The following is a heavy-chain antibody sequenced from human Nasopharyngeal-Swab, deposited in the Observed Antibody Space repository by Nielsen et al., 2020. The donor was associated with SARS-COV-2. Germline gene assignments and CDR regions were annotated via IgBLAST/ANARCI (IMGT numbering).Heavy chain of an antibody. J-gene: IGHJ4*02. V-gene: IGHV4-59*11. CDR2: IYSTEIT. CDR1: GGSIVSHY. D-gene: IGHD6-6*01. CDR3: ARGPYSRSSLWVH. Sequence: SETLSLTCTVSGGSIVSHYWNWIRLSPGKGQEWIGYIYSTEITKYNPSLGSRVTMSGDTSKNQVYLKLKSLTAADTAVYYCARGPYSRSSLWVHWGQGTLVTVSS.